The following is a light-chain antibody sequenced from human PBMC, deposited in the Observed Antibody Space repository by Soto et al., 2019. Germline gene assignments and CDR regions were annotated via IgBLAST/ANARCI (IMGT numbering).Light chain of an antibody. Sequence: QSVLTQPPSVSGAPGQRVTISCTGSSSNIGAGYDVHWYQQLPGTAPKLLIYGNINRPSGVPDRFSGSKSGTSASLAITGLQAEDEADYYCQSYDRSLSGVVFGGGTKLTVL. J-gene: IGLJ2*01. CDR1: SSNIGAGYD. V-gene: IGLV1-40*01. CDR2: GNI. CDR3: QSYDRSLSGVV.